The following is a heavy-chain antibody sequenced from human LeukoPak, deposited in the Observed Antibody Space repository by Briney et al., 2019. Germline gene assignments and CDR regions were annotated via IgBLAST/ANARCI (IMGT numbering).Heavy chain of an antibody. CDR2: IYTSGST. CDR3: ARACIAVAGTRYYYYMDV. J-gene: IGHJ6*03. CDR1: GGSFSGYY. D-gene: IGHD6-19*01. Sequence: LETLSLTCAVYGGSFSGYYWSWIRQPAGKGLEWIGRIYTSGSTNYNPSLKSRVTISVDTSKNQFSLKLSSVTAADTAVYYCARACIAVAGTRYYYYMDVWGKGTTVTVSS. V-gene: IGHV4-59*10.